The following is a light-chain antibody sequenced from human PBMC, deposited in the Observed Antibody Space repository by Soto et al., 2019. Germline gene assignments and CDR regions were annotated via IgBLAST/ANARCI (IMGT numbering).Light chain of an antibody. J-gene: IGKJ5*01. V-gene: IGKV3-20*01. CDR2: GAS. CDR1: QSVSSSS. CDR3: QQYGSSLPIT. Sequence: EIVLTQSPGTLSLSPGERATLSCRASQSVSSSSLAWHQQKPGQAPRLLIYGASSRATGIPDRFSGSGSGTDFTLTISRLEPEDFAVFFCQQYGSSLPITFGQGTRLEIK.